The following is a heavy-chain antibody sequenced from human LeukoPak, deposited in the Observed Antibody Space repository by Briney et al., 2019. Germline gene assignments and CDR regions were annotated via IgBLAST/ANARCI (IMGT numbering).Heavy chain of an antibody. CDR2: VYHTGAT. Sequence: SETLSLTCGVSGYSISSGYFWVWIRQPPGKGLEWIGSVYHTGATYYNPSLRSPVTISVDTSKNQFSLELNSVTAAHTAVYYCARDLGLTISANWFDPWGQGTLVTVSS. D-gene: IGHD3-9*01. V-gene: IGHV4-38-2*02. J-gene: IGHJ5*02. CDR3: ARDLGLTISANWFDP. CDR1: GYSISSGYF.